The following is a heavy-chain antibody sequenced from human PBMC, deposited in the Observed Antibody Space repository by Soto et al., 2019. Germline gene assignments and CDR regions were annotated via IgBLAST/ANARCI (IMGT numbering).Heavy chain of an antibody. CDR1: GCTFDNYS. CDR3: ATDTGPT. J-gene: IGHJ5*02. CDR2: ISWNSNTI. Sequence: GGSLRLSCAASGCTFDNYSIHGVRQAPWRGLEWVSGISWNSNTIAYAASVKGRFTISRDNAKNSLYLQMNSLIAEDTAIYSYATDTGPTWGQRNLATVAS. V-gene: IGHV3-9*01.